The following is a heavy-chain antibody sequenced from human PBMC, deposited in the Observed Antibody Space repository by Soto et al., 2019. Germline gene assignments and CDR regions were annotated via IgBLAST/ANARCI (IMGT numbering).Heavy chain of an antibody. J-gene: IGHJ6*02. CDR2: TYYRSKWYN. CDR1: GDSVSSNSAA. D-gene: IGHD3-3*01. CDR3: KGRYDFWSGYQGGGMDV. Sequence: SQTLSLTCAISGDSVSSNSAAWNWIRQSPSRGLEWLGRTYYRSKWYNDYAVSVKSRITINPGTSKNQFSLQLNSVTPEDTAVYYCKGRYDFWSGYQGGGMDVWGQGTTVTVSS. V-gene: IGHV6-1*01.